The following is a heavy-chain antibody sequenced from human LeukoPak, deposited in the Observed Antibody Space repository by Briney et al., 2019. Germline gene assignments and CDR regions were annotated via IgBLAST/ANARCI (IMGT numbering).Heavy chain of an antibody. J-gene: IGHJ4*02. CDR1: GFTFSNYW. CDR3: VREYYGAFDH. D-gene: IGHD3-16*01. V-gene: IGHV3-74*01. CDR2: TNSDGSST. Sequence: GGSLRLSCAASGFTFSNYWMHWVRQAPGKGLVWVSRTNSDGSSTIYADSVKGRFTISRDNAKNTLYLQMNSLRAEDTAVYYCVREYYGAFDHWGQGTRVTVSS.